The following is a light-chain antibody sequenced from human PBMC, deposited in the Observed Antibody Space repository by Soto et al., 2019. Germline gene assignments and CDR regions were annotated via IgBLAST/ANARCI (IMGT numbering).Light chain of an antibody. J-gene: IGKJ4*01. V-gene: IGKV1-5*03. Sequence: IQLTQSPSTLSASVGDRVTVTCLASQSVSTWLAWYQQKPGKAPKLLIYKASSLESGVPSRFSGSESGTEFTLTISSLQPDDFATYYCQQYNSYPLTFGGGTKVDIK. CDR2: KAS. CDR1: QSVSTW. CDR3: QQYNSYPLT.